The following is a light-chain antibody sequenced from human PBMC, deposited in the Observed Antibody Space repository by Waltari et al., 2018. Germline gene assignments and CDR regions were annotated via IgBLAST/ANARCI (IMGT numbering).Light chain of an antibody. Sequence: EIVLTQSPGTLSLSPGERVTLSCRASQSISPNYLAWYQQRPGQAPSLLIYGASTRATGIPDRFSGSGSATDFTLTISRLEPEDFAVYYCQHYGTSPLTFGGGTKVEIK. V-gene: IGKV3-20*01. J-gene: IGKJ4*01. CDR1: QSISPNY. CDR3: QHYGTSPLT. CDR2: GAS.